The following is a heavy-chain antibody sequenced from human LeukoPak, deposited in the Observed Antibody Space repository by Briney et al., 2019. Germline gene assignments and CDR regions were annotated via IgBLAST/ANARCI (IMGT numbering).Heavy chain of an antibody. CDR1: GFTFLSYS. V-gene: IGHV3-21*04. CDR3: ASGIGYSSRWRDSHYYYYMDV. D-gene: IGHD6-13*01. Sequence: GGSLRLSCAASGFTFLSYSMNWVRQAPGKGLEWVSSISSSSSYIYYADSVKGRFTISRDNAKNSLYLQMNSLRAEDTALYYCASGIGYSSRWRDSHYYYYMDVWGKGTTVTVSS. J-gene: IGHJ6*03. CDR2: ISSSSSYI.